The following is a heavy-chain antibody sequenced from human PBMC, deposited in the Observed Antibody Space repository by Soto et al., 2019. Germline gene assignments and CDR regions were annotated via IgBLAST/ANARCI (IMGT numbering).Heavy chain of an antibody. D-gene: IGHD6-19*01. CDR1: GFTVSSKY. Sequence: PGGSLRLSCAASGFTVSSKYRSWVRQTPGKGLEWVSVIYSGGSTYYADSVKGRFTISRDNSKNTLYLQMNNLRAEDTAVYYCARSEGIGWSDVWGQGTTVTVSS. V-gene: IGHV3-66*01. J-gene: IGHJ6*02. CDR3: ARSEGIGWSDV. CDR2: IYSGGST.